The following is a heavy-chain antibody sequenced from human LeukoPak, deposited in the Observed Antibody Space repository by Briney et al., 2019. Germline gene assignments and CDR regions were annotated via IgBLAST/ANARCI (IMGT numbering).Heavy chain of an antibody. CDR2: INSDGSST. J-gene: IGHJ5*02. V-gene: IGHV3-74*01. CDR3: ARDGVEFYNWFDP. Sequence: GGSLRLSCAASGFTFSDYSMNWVRQAPGKGLVWVSRINSDGSSTTYADSVKGRFTISRDNAKNTLYLQMNSLRAEDTAVYYCARDGVEFYNWFDPWGQGTLVTVSS. D-gene: IGHD2-21*01. CDR1: GFTFSDYS.